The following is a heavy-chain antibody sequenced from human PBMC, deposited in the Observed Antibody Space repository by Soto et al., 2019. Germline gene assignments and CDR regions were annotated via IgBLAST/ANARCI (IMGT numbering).Heavy chain of an antibody. V-gene: IGHV1-69*13. CDR1: GCTFSSYS. CDR2: IIPIFGTA. Sequence: SVKLSCKASGCTFSSYSISWVRQAPGQGLEWMGGIIPIFGTANYAQKFQGRVTITADESTSTAYMELSSLRSEDTAVYYCARVVGYYDILTGPKMPPPPDYYYYGMYVWGQGTTVTVSS. J-gene: IGHJ6*02. CDR3: ARVVGYYDILTGPKMPPPPDYYYYGMYV. D-gene: IGHD3-9*01.